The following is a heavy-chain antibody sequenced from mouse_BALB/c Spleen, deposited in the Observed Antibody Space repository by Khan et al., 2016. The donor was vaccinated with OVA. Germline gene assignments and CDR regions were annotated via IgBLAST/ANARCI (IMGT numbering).Heavy chain of an antibody. V-gene: IGHV3-2*02. J-gene: IGHJ4*01. D-gene: IGHD1-1*01. CDR3: ARGSYYEDATEY. CDR2: ISYSGST. Sequence: EVQLQESGPGLVKPSQSLSLTCTVTGYSITSNYAWNWIRQLPGNQLEWMCYISYSGSTSYNPSLKSRISITRDTSKNTFFLQLNSVTTEDADTYCGARGSYYEDATEYGGQGTQVTVSA. CDR1: GYSITSNYA.